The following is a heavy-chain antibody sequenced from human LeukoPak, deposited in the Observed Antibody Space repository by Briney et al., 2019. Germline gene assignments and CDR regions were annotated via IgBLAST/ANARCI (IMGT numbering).Heavy chain of an antibody. J-gene: IGHJ4*02. CDR3: VRDETLWTLDW. V-gene: IGHV3-74*03. D-gene: IGHD1-1*01. CDR2: INERGTDS. CDR1: GFTVSSYW. Sequence: GGSLRLSCAASGFTVSSYWIHWVRQAPGMGLVWVSRINERGTDSMYAESVKGRFTISRDNAKNTVYLQMNSLRAEDTAVYYCVRDETLWTLDWWGQGTLVSVSS.